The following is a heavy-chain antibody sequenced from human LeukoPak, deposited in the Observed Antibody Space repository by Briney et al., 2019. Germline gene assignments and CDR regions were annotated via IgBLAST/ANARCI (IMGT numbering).Heavy chain of an antibody. CDR1: GYSFPSYW. V-gene: IGHV5-51*01. D-gene: IGHD1-14*01. J-gene: IGHJ4*02. Sequence: GESLKISCKGSGYSFPSYWIAWVRQMPGKGLEWMGIIYPGDSDTRYSPSFQGQVTISADKSISTAYLQWSSLKASDTAMYYCARQKARTAGNLDYWGQGTLVTVSS. CDR3: ARQKARTAGNLDY. CDR2: IYPGDSDT.